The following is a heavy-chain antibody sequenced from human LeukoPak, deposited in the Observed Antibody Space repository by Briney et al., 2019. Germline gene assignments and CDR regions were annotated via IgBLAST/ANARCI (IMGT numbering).Heavy chain of an antibody. CDR2: VNGNGGST. CDR1: GFSFSTYA. Sequence: GSLRLSCAASGFSFSTYAMSWVRQAPGKGLEWVSGVNGNGGSTSYADSVKGRFTISKDNAKNTVYLQMNSLRAEDTAVYYCVSFYETYWGRGTLVTVSS. J-gene: IGHJ4*02. D-gene: IGHD2/OR15-2a*01. CDR3: VSFYETY. V-gene: IGHV3-23*01.